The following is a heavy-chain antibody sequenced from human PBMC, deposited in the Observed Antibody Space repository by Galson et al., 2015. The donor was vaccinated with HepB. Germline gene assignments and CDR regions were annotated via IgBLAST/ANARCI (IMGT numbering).Heavy chain of an antibody. CDR3: ARDSGGCSSTSCYVDYFDY. D-gene: IGHD2-2*01. Sequence: SVKVSCKASGYTFTSYAMHWVRQAPGQRLEWMGWINAGNGNTKYPQKFQGRVTITRDTSASTAYMELSSLRSEDTAVYYCARDSGGCSSTSCYVDYFDYWGQGTLVTVSS. J-gene: IGHJ4*02. V-gene: IGHV1-3*01. CDR1: GYTFTSYA. CDR2: INAGNGNT.